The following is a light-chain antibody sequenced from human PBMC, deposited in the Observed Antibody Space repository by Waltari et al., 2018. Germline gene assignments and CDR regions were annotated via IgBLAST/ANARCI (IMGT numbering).Light chain of an antibody. CDR1: QIISSY. Sequence: DIQMTQSPSSLSASVGDRVTITCRASQIISSYLNWYQQKPGKAPTLLIYVASSLQGGAPSRFSGSGSGTDFTLTISSLQPEDFATYYCQQSYSTPYTFGQGTKLEIK. CDR3: QQSYSTPYT. CDR2: VAS. V-gene: IGKV1-39*01. J-gene: IGKJ2*01.